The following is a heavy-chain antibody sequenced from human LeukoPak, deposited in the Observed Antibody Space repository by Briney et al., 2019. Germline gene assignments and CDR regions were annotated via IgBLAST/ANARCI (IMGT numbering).Heavy chain of an antibody. CDR2: IYHSGST. J-gene: IGHJ5*02. CDR1: GGSISSSNW. V-gene: IGHV4-4*02. CDR3: ARYLAAANWFDG. D-gene: IGHD6-13*01. Sequence: SETLSLTCAVSGGSISSSNWWSWVRQPPGKGREWIGEIYHSGSTNYNPSLKSRVTISVDKSKNQFSLKLSSVTAADTAAYYCARYLAAANWFDGWGQRTLVTVSS.